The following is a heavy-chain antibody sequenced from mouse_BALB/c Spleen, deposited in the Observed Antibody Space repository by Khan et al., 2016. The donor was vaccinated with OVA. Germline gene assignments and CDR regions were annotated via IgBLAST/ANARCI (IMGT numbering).Heavy chain of an antibody. CDR2: IDPSNGNT. J-gene: IGHJ3*01. V-gene: IGHV14-3*02. CDR1: GFNIKDTY. CDR3: TRDYGDVVAY. Sequence: EVQLQQSGAEIVKPGASVKLSCTASGFNIKDTYMHWVKQRPEQGLEWIGRIDPSNGNTKYDPKFQGKATLNAATSSNTAYLQLSSLTSEDTAVYYCTRDYGDVVAYWGQGTLVTGSA. D-gene: IGHD2-4*01.